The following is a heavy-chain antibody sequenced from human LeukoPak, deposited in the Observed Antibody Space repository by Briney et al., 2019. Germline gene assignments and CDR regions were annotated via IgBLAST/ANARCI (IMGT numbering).Heavy chain of an antibody. CDR3: ARSIAVAGTLDY. V-gene: IGHV4-39*01. D-gene: IGHD6-19*01. Sequence: SETLSLTCTVSGGSISISSYYWGWGRQPPGEGLEWIGSICDSGSTHDPPSLKSRVTIYVDTSKHQFSLKLSSVTAADTAVYYCARSIAVAGTLDYWGQGSLVTVSS. CDR2: ICDSGST. CDR1: GGSISISSYY. J-gene: IGHJ4*02.